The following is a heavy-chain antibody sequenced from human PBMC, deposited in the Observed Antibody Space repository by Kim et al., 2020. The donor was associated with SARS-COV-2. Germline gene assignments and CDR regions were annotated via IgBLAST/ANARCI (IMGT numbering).Heavy chain of an antibody. V-gene: IGHV3-74*01. Sequence: SDGGRPSYADSVKGRFTISRDNAKNTVYLQMNSLRAEDTAVYYCAREFAYWGQGTLVTVSS. J-gene: IGHJ4*02. CDR2: SDGGRP. CDR3: AREFAY.